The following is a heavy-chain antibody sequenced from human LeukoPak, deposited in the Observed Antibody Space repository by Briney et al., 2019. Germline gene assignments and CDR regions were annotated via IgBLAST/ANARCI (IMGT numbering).Heavy chain of an antibody. V-gene: IGHV3-11*01. J-gene: IGHJ5*02. CDR2: ISSSGSTI. D-gene: IGHD3-9*01. CDR3: ARGNYDILTGYYNWFDP. CDR1: GFTFSDYY. Sequence: GGSLRLSCAASGFTFSDYYMRWIRQAPGKGLEWVSYISSSGSTIYYADSVKGRFTISRDNAKNSLYLQMNSLRAEDTAVYYCARGNYDILTGYYNWFDPWGQGTLVTASS.